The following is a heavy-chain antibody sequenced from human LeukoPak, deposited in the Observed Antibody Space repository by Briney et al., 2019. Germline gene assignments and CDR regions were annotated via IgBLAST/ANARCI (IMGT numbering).Heavy chain of an antibody. CDR1: GGTFSSYA. J-gene: IGHJ6*03. D-gene: IGHD3-16*02. V-gene: IGHV1-69*01. CDR2: IIPIFGTA. Sequence: ASVKVSCKASGGTFSSYAISWVRQAPGQGLEWMGGIIPIFGTANYAQKFQGRVTITADESTSTAYMELSSLRSEDTAVYYCARARLSAEYYYYMDVWGKGTTVTVSS. CDR3: ARARLSAEYYYYMDV.